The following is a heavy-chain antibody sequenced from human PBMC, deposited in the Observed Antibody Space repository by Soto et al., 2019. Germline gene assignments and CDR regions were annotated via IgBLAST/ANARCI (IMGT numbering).Heavy chain of an antibody. Sequence: GGSLRLSCAASGFTFSSYGMHWVRQAPGKGLEWVAVIWYDGSNKYYADSVKGRFTISRDNSKNTLYLQMNSLRAEDTAVYYCARGDYGDLEVVTAIDIWGQGTMVTVSS. J-gene: IGHJ3*02. CDR1: GFTFSSYG. CDR2: IWYDGSNK. V-gene: IGHV3-33*01. D-gene: IGHD4-17*01. CDR3: ARGDYGDLEVVTAIDI.